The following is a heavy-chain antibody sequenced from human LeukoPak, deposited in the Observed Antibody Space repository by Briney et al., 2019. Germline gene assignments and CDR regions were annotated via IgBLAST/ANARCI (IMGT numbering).Heavy chain of an antibody. V-gene: IGHV3-11*04. CDR2: ISSSATTI. D-gene: IGHD1-1*01. Sequence: GGPLRLSCAASGFTFSDYYMHWIRQAPGKGLEWISYISSSATTIYYADSVKGRFTISRDNAKNSLYLQMNSLTAEDTAVYYCARDGAIWNDVGHDYWGQGTLVTVSS. CDR3: ARDGAIWNDVGHDY. CDR1: GFTFSDYY. J-gene: IGHJ4*02.